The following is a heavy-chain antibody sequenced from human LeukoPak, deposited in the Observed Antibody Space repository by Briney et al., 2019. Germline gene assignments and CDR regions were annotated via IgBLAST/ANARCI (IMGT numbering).Heavy chain of an antibody. J-gene: IGHJ6*03. CDR2: MNPNSGNT. V-gene: IGHV1-8*03. CDR3: ARVSDYYYMDV. CDR1: GYIFTSYF. Sequence: ASVKVSCKASGYIFTSYFMHWVRQAPGQGLEWMGWMNPNSGNTGYAQKFQGRVTITRNTSISTAYMELSSLRSEDTAVYYCARVSDYYYMDVWGKGTTVTVSS.